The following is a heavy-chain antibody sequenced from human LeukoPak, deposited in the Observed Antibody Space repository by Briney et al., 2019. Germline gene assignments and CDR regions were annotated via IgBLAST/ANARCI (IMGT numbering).Heavy chain of an antibody. V-gene: IGHV4-59*08. Sequence: LETLSLTCTVSGGSISSYYWSWIRQPPGKGLEWIGYIYYSGSTNYNPSLKSRVTISVDTSKNQFSLKLSSVTAADTAVYYCASVYYYDSSGYYYDYWGQGTLVTVSS. J-gene: IGHJ4*02. D-gene: IGHD3-22*01. CDR3: ASVYYYDSSGYYYDY. CDR2: IYYSGST. CDR1: GGSISSYY.